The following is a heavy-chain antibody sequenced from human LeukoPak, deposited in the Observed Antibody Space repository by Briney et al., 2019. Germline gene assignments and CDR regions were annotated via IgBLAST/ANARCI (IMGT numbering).Heavy chain of an antibody. V-gene: IGHV1-69*13. CDR1: GGTFSSYA. Sequence: SVTVSCTASGGTFSSYAISWVRQAPGQGLEWMGGIIPIFGTANYAQKFQGRVTITADESTSTAYMELSSLRSEDTAVYYCARDRVTAMVTGYYYYGMDVWGQGTTVTVSS. J-gene: IGHJ6*02. CDR3: ARDRVTAMVTGYYYYGMDV. CDR2: IIPIFGTA. D-gene: IGHD5-18*01.